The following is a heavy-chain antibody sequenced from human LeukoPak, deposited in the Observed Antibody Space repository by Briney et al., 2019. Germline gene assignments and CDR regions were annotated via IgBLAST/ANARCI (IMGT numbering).Heavy chain of an antibody. CDR2: ISYDGSNK. Sequence: GGSLRLSCVASGFTFSSYAMHWVRQAPGKGLEWVAVISYDGSNKYYADSVKGRFTISRDNSKNTLYLQMNSLRAEDTAVYYCAREGNYCSSTSCYIGYFDYWGQGTLVTVSS. V-gene: IGHV3-30-3*01. CDR3: AREGNYCSSTSCYIGYFDY. D-gene: IGHD2-2*02. J-gene: IGHJ4*02. CDR1: GFTFSSYA.